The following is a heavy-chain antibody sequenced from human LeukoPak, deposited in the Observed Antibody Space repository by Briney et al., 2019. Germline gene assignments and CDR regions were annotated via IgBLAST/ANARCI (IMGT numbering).Heavy chain of an antibody. CDR1: GYSISSGYY. D-gene: IGHD1-26*01. J-gene: IGHJ4*02. CDR2: IYHSGST. Sequence: SETLSLTCAVSGYSISSGYYWGWIRQPPGKGLEWIGSIYHSGSTYYNPSLKSRVTISVDTSKNQFSLKLSSVTAADTAVYYCARGRHSGSYLYFDYWGQGTLVTVSS. CDR3: ARGRHSGSYLYFDY. V-gene: IGHV4-38-2*01.